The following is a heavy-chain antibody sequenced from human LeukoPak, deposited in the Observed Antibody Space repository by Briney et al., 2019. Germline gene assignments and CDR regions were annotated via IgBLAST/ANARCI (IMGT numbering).Heavy chain of an antibody. CDR2: IYSGGST. V-gene: IGHV3-66*02. Sequence: GGSLRLSCAASGFTVSSNYMSWVRQAPGKGLEWVSVIYSGGSTYHADSAKGRFTISRDNSKNTLYLQMDSLRAEDTAVYYCAKQWELSLYWGQGTLVTVSS. J-gene: IGHJ4*02. CDR1: GFTVSSNY. CDR3: AKQWELSLY. D-gene: IGHD1-26*01.